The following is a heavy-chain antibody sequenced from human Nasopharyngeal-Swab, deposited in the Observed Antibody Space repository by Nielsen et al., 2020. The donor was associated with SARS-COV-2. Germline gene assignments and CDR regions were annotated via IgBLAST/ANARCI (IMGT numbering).Heavy chain of an antibody. CDR2: IYYNGST. D-gene: IGHD1-7*01. Sequence: SETLSLTCTVSGGSISSYYWSWIRQPPGKGLEWIGYIYYNGSTNYNPSLKSRVTISVDTSKNQFSLKLSSVTAADTAVYYCARRTLSITGTTYFDYWGQGTLVTVSS. CDR3: ARRTLSITGTTYFDY. J-gene: IGHJ4*02. V-gene: IGHV4-59*01. CDR1: GGSISSYY.